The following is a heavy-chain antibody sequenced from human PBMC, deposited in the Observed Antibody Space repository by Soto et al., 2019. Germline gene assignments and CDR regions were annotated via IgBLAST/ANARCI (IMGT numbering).Heavy chain of an antibody. Sequence: SVKVSCKASGGTFSSYAISWVRQAPGQGLEWMGGIIPIFGTANYAQKFQGRVTITADKSTSTAYMELSSLRSEDTAVYYCARDSLPVAAAPYGMDVWGQGTTVTVSS. CDR1: GGTFSSYA. CDR2: IIPIFGTA. CDR3: ARDSLPVAAAPYGMDV. V-gene: IGHV1-69*06. D-gene: IGHD6-13*01. J-gene: IGHJ6*02.